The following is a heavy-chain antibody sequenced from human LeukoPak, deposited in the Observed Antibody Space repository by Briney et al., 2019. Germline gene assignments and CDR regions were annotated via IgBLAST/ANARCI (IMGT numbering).Heavy chain of an antibody. CDR1: GLTFSSYA. D-gene: IGHD2-2*02. Sequence: PRRSLRPSCAASGLTFSSYAMHWVRQAPRKRLEWVAVISYDGSNKYYADSVKGRFTISRDNSKNTLYLQMNSLRAEDTAVYYCARDGVVVVPAAILRYYYYGMDVWGQGTTVTVSS. CDR3: ARDGVVVVPAAILRYYYYGMDV. V-gene: IGHV3-30-3*01. J-gene: IGHJ6*02. CDR2: ISYDGSNK.